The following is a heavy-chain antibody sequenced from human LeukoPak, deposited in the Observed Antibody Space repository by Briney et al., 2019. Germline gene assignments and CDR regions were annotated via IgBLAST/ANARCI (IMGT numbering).Heavy chain of an antibody. Sequence: SETLSLTCTVSGGSISNSSYYWAWIRQPPGKGLEWIGNIYYTGSTYYNASLQSRVTISIDTSKNQFSLRLNSVTAADTAMYYCVKSGGYGLIDYWGQGTLVTVSS. D-gene: IGHD1-26*01. CDR1: GGSISNSSYY. J-gene: IGHJ4*02. CDR2: IYYTGST. CDR3: VKSGGYGLIDY. V-gene: IGHV4-39*01.